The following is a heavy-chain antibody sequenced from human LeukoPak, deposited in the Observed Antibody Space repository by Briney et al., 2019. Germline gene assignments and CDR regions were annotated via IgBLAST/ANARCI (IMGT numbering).Heavy chain of an antibody. D-gene: IGHD2-8*01. J-gene: IGHJ6*03. CDR3: ARVPVYCTNGVCFVYYYFMDV. V-gene: IGHV1-69*13. CDR1: GGTFSRFA. Sequence: SVKVSCKASGGTFSRFAISWVRQAPGQGLEWMGGIITFFGTANYAQKFQGRVTIIADESTTTAYMELSGLRAEDTALYYCARVPVYCTNGVCFVYYYFMDVWGKGTTVTVSS. CDR2: IITFFGTA.